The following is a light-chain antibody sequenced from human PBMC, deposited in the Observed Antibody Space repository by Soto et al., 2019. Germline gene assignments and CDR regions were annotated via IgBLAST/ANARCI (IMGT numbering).Light chain of an antibody. Sequence: DIRMTQSPSTLSASVGGRVTITCRASQSISSWLAWYQQKPGSAPKLLIYEASSLESGVPSRISGSGSRTEVTLAVTALQPDYFATYYCQQYSTYPYTFGQGTKLEIK. CDR3: QQYSTYPYT. V-gene: IGKV1-5*03. J-gene: IGKJ2*01. CDR1: QSISSW. CDR2: EAS.